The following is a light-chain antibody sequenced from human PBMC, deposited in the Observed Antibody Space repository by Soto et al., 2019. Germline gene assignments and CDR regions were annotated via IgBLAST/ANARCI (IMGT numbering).Light chain of an antibody. Sequence: EIVMTQSPATLSVSLGERATLSCRASQSLGTNVVWYQVRPGQAPRVVLYAASSRATGIPARFSGSGSGTEFTLTISTLQSEDFAVYYCQHYNNWPWTFGQGTKVEIK. V-gene: IGKV3-15*01. CDR1: QSLGTN. CDR2: AAS. J-gene: IGKJ1*01. CDR3: QHYNNWPWT.